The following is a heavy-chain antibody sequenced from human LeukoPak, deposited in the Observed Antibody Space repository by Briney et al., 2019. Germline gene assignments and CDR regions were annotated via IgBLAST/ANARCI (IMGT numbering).Heavy chain of an antibody. V-gene: IGHV1-2*02. CDR1: GYTLTGYY. J-gene: IGHJ4*02. CDR2: INPNSGDT. CDR3: AKNPYEYYFDY. D-gene: IGHD5-12*01. Sequence: ASVNVSCKASGYTLTGYYMHWLRQAPGQGLEGMGWINPNSGDTNYAQKFQGRVTMTRDTSISTAYMELSRLTSDDTAVYYCAKNPYEYYFDYWGQGTLVTVSS.